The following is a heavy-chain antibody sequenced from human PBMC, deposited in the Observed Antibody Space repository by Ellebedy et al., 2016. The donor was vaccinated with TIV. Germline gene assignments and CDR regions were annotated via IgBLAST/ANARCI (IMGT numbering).Heavy chain of an antibody. V-gene: IGHV3-49*04. CDR1: GFTFGDYV. CDR2: IRSKAYGGTI. Sequence: PGGSLRLSCTASGFTFGDYVMSWVRQAPGKGPEWVGFIRSKAYGGTIEYAASVKGSFTISRDDSKSIAYLQMNSLKTEDTAVYYCTRDHKTIPIQYYDILTGYFKAPNYYYGMDVWGQGTTVTVSS. CDR3: TRDHKTIPIQYYDILTGYFKAPNYYYGMDV. J-gene: IGHJ6*02. D-gene: IGHD3-9*01.